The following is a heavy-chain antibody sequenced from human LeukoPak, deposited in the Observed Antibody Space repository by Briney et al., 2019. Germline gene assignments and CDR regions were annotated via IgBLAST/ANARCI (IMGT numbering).Heavy chain of an antibody. CDR2: IKSKANGGTT. CDR1: GFTFSNAW. V-gene: IGHV3-15*01. Sequence: GGSLRLSCAASGFTFSNAWMSWVRQAPGMGLEWVGRIKSKANGGTTDYAAPVKGRFTVSRDDSKNTLYLQLNSLKTEDTAMYYCTTDDPLNTSWGQGTLVTVSS. J-gene: IGHJ4*02. D-gene: IGHD5-18*01. CDR3: TTDDPLNTS.